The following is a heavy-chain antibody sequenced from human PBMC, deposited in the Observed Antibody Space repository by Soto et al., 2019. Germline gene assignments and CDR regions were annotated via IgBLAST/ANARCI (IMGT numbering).Heavy chain of an antibody. CDR3: AREWGRWLQPSRLDP. Sequence: QVQLVQSGAEVKKPGSSVKVSCKASGGTFSSYTISWVRQAPGQGLEWMGRIIPILGIANYAQKFQGRVTITADKSTSTAYMELSSLRSEDTAVYYCAREWGRWLQPSRLDPWGQGTLVTVSS. J-gene: IGHJ5*02. CDR2: IIPILGIA. CDR1: GGTFSSYT. D-gene: IGHD3-16*01. V-gene: IGHV1-69*08.